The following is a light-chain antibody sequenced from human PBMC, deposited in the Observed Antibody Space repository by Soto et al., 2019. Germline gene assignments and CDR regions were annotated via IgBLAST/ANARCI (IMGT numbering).Light chain of an antibody. J-gene: IGKJ1*01. V-gene: IGKV3-11*01. CDR1: QTVRGY. CDR2: DAS. Sequence: EIVLTQSPATLSLSPGERATLSCRASQTVRGYLAWYQQKPGQAPRLLIYDASNRATGIPARFSGSGSGTDFTLTISSLEPEDFAVYYCQQRSNWPPRWTFVQGTKVEVK. CDR3: QQRSNWPPRWT.